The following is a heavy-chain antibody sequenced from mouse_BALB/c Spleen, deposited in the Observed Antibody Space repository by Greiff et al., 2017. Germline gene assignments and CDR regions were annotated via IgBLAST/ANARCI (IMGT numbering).Heavy chain of an antibody. D-gene: IGHD2-4*01. CDR2: INPYNGDT. J-gene: IGHJ2*01. V-gene: IGHV1-20*02. CDR1: GYSFTGYF. CDR3: ARDDYDLGFDY. Sequence: EVKLVESGPELVKPGASVKISCKASGYSFTGYFMNWVMQSHGKSLEWIGRINPYNGDTFYNQKFKGKATLTVDKSSSTAHMELRSLASEDSAVYYCARDDYDLGFDYWGQGTTLTVSS.